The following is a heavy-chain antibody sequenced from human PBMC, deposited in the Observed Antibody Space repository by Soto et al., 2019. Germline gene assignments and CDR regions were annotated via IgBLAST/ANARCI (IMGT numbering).Heavy chain of an antibody. D-gene: IGHD6-19*01. J-gene: IGHJ6*02. CDR2: SSGSGDET. CDR3: ARESSYSSGWYARSGMDV. Sequence: GGSLRLSCAASGFTVGSYAMTWVRQAPGKGLEWVSGSSGSGDETYYADSVKGRFTVSRDNSKNTLYLQMNSLRAEDTAVYYCARESSYSSGWYARSGMDVCGQGTTVTVAS. CDR1: GFTVGSYA. V-gene: IGHV3-23*01.